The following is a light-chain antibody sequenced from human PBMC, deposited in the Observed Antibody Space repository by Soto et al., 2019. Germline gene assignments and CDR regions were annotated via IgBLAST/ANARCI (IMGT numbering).Light chain of an antibody. Sequence: DIQMTQSPSTLSASVGDRVTITCRASQRINRWLAWYQQKPGKAPNVLIYDASSLDSGVPSRFSGSGSGTEFTLTISSLQPDDSATYYCQQYNSYCTFGQGTKVEIK. CDR1: QRINRW. CDR2: DAS. V-gene: IGKV1-5*01. J-gene: IGKJ1*01. CDR3: QQYNSYCT.